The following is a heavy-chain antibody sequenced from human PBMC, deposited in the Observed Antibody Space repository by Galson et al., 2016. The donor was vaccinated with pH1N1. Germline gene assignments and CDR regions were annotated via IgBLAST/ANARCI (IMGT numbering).Heavy chain of an antibody. V-gene: IGHV3-72*01. CDR2: SKKKVNGYST. J-gene: IGHJ6*02. CDR3: SRVLEVGVDV. Sequence: SLRLSCAVSGFIFSDYHMDWVRQAPGKGLEWVGRSKKKVNGYSTEYATSVEGRFIISRDGSQNSMYLQMSYLRLEDTAVYFCSRVLEVGVDVWGQGTTVIVSS. CDR1: GFIFSDYH.